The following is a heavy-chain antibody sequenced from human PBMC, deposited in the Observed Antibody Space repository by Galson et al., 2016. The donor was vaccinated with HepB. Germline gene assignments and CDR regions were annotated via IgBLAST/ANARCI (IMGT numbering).Heavy chain of an antibody. J-gene: IGHJ5*02. V-gene: IGHV2-70*01. CDR1: GFSLSTSEMC. D-gene: IGHD3-10*01. CDR2: INGDDDE. Sequence: PALVKPTQTLTLTCTFSGFSLSTSEMCVTWIRQPPGKALEWLALINGDDDEYYSTSLKTRLTISKDTSKNQVVLTMTNMDPVETATYYCARVSMLRGIIIEGWFDPWGQGTLVTVSS. CDR3: ARVSMLRGIIIEGWFDP.